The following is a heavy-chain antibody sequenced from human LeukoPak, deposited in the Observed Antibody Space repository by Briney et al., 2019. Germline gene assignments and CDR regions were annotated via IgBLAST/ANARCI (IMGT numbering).Heavy chain of an antibody. V-gene: IGHV3-23*01. CDR2: ISGSGGST. CDR1: GFTFSSYA. J-gene: IGHJ4*02. Sequence: GGSLRLSCAASGFTFSSYAMSWVRQAPGKGLEWVSAISGSGGSTNYADSVKGRFTISRDNSKNTLYLQMNSLRAEDTAVYYCAKVARGSGWYEAFDYWGQGTLVTVSS. CDR3: AKVARGSGWYEAFDY. D-gene: IGHD6-19*01.